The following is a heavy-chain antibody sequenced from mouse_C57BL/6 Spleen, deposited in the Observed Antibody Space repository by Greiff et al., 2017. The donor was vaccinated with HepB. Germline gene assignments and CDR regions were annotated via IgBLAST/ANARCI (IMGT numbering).Heavy chain of an antibody. CDR2: IDPETGGT. CDR3: TRRTTVVAGDS. CDR1: GYTFTDYE. Sequence: VQLQQSGAELVRPGASVTLSCKASGYTFTDYEMHWVKQTPVHGLEWIGAIDPETGGTAYNQKFKGKAILTADKSSSTAYMELRSLTSEDSAVYYCTRRTTVVAGDSWGQGATLTVSS. J-gene: IGHJ2*01. V-gene: IGHV1-15*01. D-gene: IGHD1-1*01.